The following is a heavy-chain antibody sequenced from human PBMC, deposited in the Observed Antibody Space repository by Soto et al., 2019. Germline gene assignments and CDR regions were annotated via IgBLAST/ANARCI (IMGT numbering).Heavy chain of an antibody. D-gene: IGHD3-10*01. J-gene: IGHJ6*02. CDR2: INPNSGGT. V-gene: IGHV1-2*04. CDR1: GYTFTGYY. Sequence: ASVKVSCKASGYTFTGYYMHWVRQAPGQGLEWMGWINPNSGGTNYAQKFQGWVTMTRDTSISTAYMELSRLRSDDTAVYYCARGDYYGSGGMDVWGQGTTVTVSS. CDR3: ARGDYYGSGGMDV.